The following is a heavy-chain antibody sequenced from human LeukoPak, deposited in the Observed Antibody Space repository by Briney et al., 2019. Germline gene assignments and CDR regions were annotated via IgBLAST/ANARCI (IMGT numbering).Heavy chain of an antibody. CDR1: GFTFSSYG. Sequence: GSLRLSCAASGFTFSSYGMHWVRQAPGKGLEWVAFIRYDGSNKYYADSVKGRFTISRDNSKNTLYLQMNSLRAEDTAVYYCAKDPSGYDFWSTAPGAFDIWGQGTMVTVSS. V-gene: IGHV3-30*02. D-gene: IGHD3-3*01. J-gene: IGHJ3*02. CDR2: IRYDGSNK. CDR3: AKDPSGYDFWSTAPGAFDI.